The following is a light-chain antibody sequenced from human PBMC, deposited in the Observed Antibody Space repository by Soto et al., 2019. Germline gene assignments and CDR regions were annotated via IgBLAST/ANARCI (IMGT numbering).Light chain of an antibody. CDR1: QGISNY. V-gene: IGKV1-27*01. Sequence: DIQMTQSPSSLSASVGDRVTITCRASQGISNYLAWYQQKPGKVPKLLIYAASTLQSGVPSRFSGSGSGTDFTLTINDLQPDDVATYYCQKYNNGGPLTFGGGTKVDI. CDR2: AAS. CDR3: QKYNNGGPLT. J-gene: IGKJ4*01.